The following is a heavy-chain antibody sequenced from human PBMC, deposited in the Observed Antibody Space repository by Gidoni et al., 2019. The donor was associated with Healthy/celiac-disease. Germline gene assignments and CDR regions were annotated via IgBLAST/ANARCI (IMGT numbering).Heavy chain of an antibody. J-gene: IGHJ1*01. Sequence: EAQLLQSGGEEVQPRGALRLSCAASGFPLDDYTMHWVRQAPGKGLEWVSLISWDGTTTYYADSVKGRFTVSRDNSKNSLYLQMNSLRTEDTAFYYCVKGLGGSYYEYFHHWGQGTLVTVSS. D-gene: IGHD1-26*01. CDR3: VKGLGGSYYEYFHH. CDR1: GFPLDDYT. V-gene: IGHV3-43*01. CDR2: ISWDGTTT.